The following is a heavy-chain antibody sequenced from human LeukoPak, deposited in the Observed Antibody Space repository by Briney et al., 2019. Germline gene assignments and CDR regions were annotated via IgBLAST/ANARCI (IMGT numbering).Heavy chain of an antibody. Sequence: GASVKVSCKASGYGFTSYGISWVRQAPGQGLEWMGWISFYSGNTNYAPQLQGRVTMTTDTSTSTAYMELRSLRSDDTAVYYCARDKPTSGYYFFDYWGQGTLVTVSS. CDR2: ISFYSGNT. V-gene: IGHV1-18*01. CDR3: ARDKPTSGYYFFDY. CDR1: GYGFTSYG. J-gene: IGHJ4*02. D-gene: IGHD3-3*01.